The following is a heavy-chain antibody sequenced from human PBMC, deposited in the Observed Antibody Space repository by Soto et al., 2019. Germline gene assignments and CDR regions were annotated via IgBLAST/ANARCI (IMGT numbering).Heavy chain of an antibody. CDR2: ISAYNGNT. CDR3: AIMITFGGVIVPSH. D-gene: IGHD3-16*02. Sequence: GASVKVSCKASGYTFTSYGISWVRQAPGQGLEWMGWISAYNGNTNYAQKLQGRVTMTTDTSTSTAYMELRSLRSDDTAVYYCAIMITFGGVIVPSHWGQGTLVTVSS. CDR1: GYTFTSYG. V-gene: IGHV1-18*01. J-gene: IGHJ4*02.